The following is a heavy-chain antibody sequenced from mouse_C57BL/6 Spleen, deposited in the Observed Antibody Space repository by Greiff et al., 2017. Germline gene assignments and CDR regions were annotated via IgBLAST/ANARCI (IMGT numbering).Heavy chain of an antibody. D-gene: IGHD1-1*01. CDR3: AVLRSFAY. J-gene: IGHJ3*01. CDR2: IDPSDSYT. V-gene: IGHV1-69*01. Sequence: VQLQESGAELVMPGASVKLSCKASGYTFTSYWMHWVKQRPGQGLEWIGEIDPSDSYTNYNQKFKGKSTLTVDKSSSTAYMQLSSLTSEDSAVYYCAVLRSFAYWGQGTLVTVSA. CDR1: GYTFTSYW.